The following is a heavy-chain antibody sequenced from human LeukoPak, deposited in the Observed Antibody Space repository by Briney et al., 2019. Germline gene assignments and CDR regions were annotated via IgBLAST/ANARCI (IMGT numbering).Heavy chain of an antibody. Sequence: GGSLRLSCAASGFTFSNAWMSWVRQAPGKGLEGGGRIKSKTDGGTTDYAAPVKGRFTISRDDSKNTLYLQMNSLKTEDTAVYYCTTQAFTGNGLFDYWGQGTLVTVSS. V-gene: IGHV3-15*01. CDR1: GFTFSNAW. D-gene: IGHD3-9*01. J-gene: IGHJ4*02. CDR2: IKSKTDGGTT. CDR3: TTQAFTGNGLFDY.